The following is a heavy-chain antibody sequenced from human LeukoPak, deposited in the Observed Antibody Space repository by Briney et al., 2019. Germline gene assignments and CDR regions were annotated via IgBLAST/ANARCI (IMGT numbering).Heavy chain of an antibody. D-gene: IGHD6-6*01. V-gene: IGHV4-59*08. J-gene: IGHJ3*02. CDR3: ASLSIAARRAFDI. CDR1: GGSISSYY. Sequence: SETLSLTCTVSGGSISSYYWSWIRQPPGKGLEWIGYIFYSGSTNCNPSLKSRVTISVDTSKNQFSLKLSSVTAADTAVYYCASLSIAARRAFDIWGQGTMVTVSS. CDR2: IFYSGST.